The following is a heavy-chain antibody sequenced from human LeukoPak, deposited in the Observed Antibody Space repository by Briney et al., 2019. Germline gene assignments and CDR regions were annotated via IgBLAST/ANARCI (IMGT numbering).Heavy chain of an antibody. CDR2: ISYDGSNK. CDR3: ARVPYYYYDSSGSFDY. J-gene: IGHJ4*02. V-gene: IGHV3-30*04. Sequence: PGGSLRLSCAASGFTFSSYAMHWVRQAPGKGLEWVAVISYDGSNKYYADSVKGRFTISRDNSKNTLYLQMNSLRAEDTAVYYCARVPYYYYDSSGSFDYWGQGTLVTVSS. CDR1: GFTFSSYA. D-gene: IGHD3-22*01.